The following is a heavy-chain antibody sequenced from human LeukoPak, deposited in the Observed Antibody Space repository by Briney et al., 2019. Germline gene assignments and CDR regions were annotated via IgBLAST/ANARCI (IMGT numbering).Heavy chain of an antibody. D-gene: IGHD1-26*01. Sequence: GGSLRLSCAASGFSFSSYAMNWVRQAPGKGLEWVSSITSSSDMYYADSVKGRFTISRDNAKNSLYLEMNSLGAEDTAVYYCARQFGGSYGYSGQGTLVTVSS. CDR3: ARQFGGSYGY. J-gene: IGHJ4*02. V-gene: IGHV3-21*01. CDR1: GFSFSSYA. CDR2: ITSSSDM.